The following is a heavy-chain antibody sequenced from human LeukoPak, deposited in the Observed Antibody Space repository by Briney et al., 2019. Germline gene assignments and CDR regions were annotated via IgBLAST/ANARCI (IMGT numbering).Heavy chain of an antibody. CDR1: RGSISGYY. CDR3: ARGYSSSWYYFDY. Sequence: SETLSLTCTVSRGSISGYYWSWIRQPPGKGLEWIGYIHYSGSTNYNPSLESRATISLDTSKSQFSLKLSSVTAADTAIYYCARGYSSSWYYFDYWGQGTLVTVSS. J-gene: IGHJ4*02. CDR2: IHYSGST. D-gene: IGHD6-13*01. V-gene: IGHV4-59*08.